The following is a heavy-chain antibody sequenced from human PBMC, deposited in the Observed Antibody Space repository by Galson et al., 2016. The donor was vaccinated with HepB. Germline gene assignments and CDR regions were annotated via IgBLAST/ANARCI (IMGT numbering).Heavy chain of an antibody. D-gene: IGHD5-12*01. J-gene: IGHJ4*02. CDR2: ISHDGKGT. CDR3: ASEGFTSGRCGGFDY. V-gene: IGHV3-30*04. Sequence: SLRLSCAASGFTFPTSVFHWVRQAPGKGLEWVAGISHDGKGTYYTDSVKGRCIISRDSSKNTLYLQVDSLRAEDTALYYCASEGFTSGRCGGFDYWGQGALVTVSS. CDR1: GFTFPTSV.